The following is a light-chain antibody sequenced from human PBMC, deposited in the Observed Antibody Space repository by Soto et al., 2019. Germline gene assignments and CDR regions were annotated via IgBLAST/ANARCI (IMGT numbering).Light chain of an antibody. CDR3: AAWDDSLNGPQDV. CDR1: SSNIGRNT. Sequence: QLVLTQPPSASGTPGQRVSISCSGSSSNIGRNTVNWYQHLPGTAPKLLIYTNNHRPSGVPDRFSGSKSGTSASLAISGLQSEDEADYYCAAWDDSLNGPQDVFGTGTKLTVL. V-gene: IGLV1-44*01. CDR2: TNN. J-gene: IGLJ1*01.